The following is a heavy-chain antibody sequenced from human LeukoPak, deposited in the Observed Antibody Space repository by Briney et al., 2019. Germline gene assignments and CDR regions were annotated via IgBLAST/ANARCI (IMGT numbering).Heavy chain of an antibody. CDR2: ISYDGSNK. D-gene: IGHD3-9*01. J-gene: IGHJ4*02. V-gene: IGHV3-30*04. Sequence: GGPLRLSCAASGFTFSSYAMHWVRQAPGKGLEWVAVISYDGSNKYYADSVKGRFTISRDNSKNTLYLQMNSLRAEDTAVYYCARALPYYDILTGYGAFDYWGQGTLVTVSS. CDR1: GFTFSSYA. CDR3: ARALPYYDILTGYGAFDY.